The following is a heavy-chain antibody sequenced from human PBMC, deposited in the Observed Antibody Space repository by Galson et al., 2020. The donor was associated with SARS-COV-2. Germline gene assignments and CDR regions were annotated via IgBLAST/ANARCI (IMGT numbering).Heavy chain of an antibody. V-gene: IGHV2-5*01. CDR1: GFSLSTSGVG. CDR3: AQAIAARPVLGAFDI. CDR2: IYWNDDK. J-gene: IGHJ3*02. Sequence: SGPTLVKPTQTLTLTCTFPGFSLSTSGVGVTWIRQPPGKALEWLALIYWNDDKHYSPSLKSRLTVTKDTSINQVVLTMTNMDPVDTATYYCAQAIAARPVLGAFDIWGPGTMVTVSS. D-gene: IGHD6-6*01.